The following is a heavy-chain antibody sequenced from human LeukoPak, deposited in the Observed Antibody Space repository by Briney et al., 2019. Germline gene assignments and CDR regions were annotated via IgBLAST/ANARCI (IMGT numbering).Heavy chain of an antibody. Sequence: GGSLRLSCAASGFTFSSYSMNWVRQAPGKGLEWVSSISSSSSYIYYADSVKGRFTISRDNAKNSLYLQMSSLRAEDTAVYYCARDHYYGSGSFNYFDYWGQGTLVTVSS. J-gene: IGHJ4*02. D-gene: IGHD3-10*01. CDR2: ISSSSSYI. CDR1: GFTFSSYS. CDR3: ARDHYYGSGSFNYFDY. V-gene: IGHV3-21*01.